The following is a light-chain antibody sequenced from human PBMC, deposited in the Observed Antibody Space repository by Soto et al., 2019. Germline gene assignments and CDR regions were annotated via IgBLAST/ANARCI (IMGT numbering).Light chain of an antibody. CDR3: QQRSNWPRT. J-gene: IGKJ1*01. Sequence: IVLTQSPATLSLSPGNRATLSCRASQNISSYLIWYQQKPGQSPRVLIYDVSNRATGIPTRFSGSGSGTDFTLTISSLEPEDFAVYYCQQRSNWPRTFGHGTKVEIK. V-gene: IGKV3-11*01. CDR2: DVS. CDR1: QNISSY.